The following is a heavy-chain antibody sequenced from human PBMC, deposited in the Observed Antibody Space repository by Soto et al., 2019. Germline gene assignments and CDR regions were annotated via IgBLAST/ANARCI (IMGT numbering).Heavy chain of an antibody. Sequence: EVQLLESGGGLVQPGGSLRLSCAASGFTFSSYAMSWVRQAPGKGLACVSSISGSDGSTYYADSVRGRFTISRDNSKNTLYLQMNSLRAEDTAVYYCARLETGTGTTGWGQGTLVTVSS. CDR3: ARLETGTGTTG. V-gene: IGHV3-23*01. CDR1: GFTFSSYA. D-gene: IGHD1-7*01. CDR2: ISGSDGST. J-gene: IGHJ4*02.